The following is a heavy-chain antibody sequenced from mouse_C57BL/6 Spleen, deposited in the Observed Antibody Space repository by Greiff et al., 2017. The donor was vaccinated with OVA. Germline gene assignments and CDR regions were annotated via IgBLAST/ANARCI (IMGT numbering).Heavy chain of an antibody. Sequence: VQLQQPGAELVKPGASVKMSCKASGYTFTSYWITWVKQRPGQGLEWIGDIYPGSGSTNYNEKFKSKATLTVDTSSSTAYMQLSSLTSEDSAVYYCARDYYGSRSAWFAYWGQGTLVTVSA. J-gene: IGHJ3*01. D-gene: IGHD1-1*01. CDR2: IYPGSGST. CDR1: GYTFTSYW. V-gene: IGHV1-55*01. CDR3: ARDYYGSRSAWFAY.